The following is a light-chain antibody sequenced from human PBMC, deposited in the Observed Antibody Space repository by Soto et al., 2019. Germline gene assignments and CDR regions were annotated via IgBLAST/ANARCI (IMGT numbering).Light chain of an antibody. Sequence: DIQMTQSPSSLSASVGDRVTITCQASQDISNYLNWYQQKPGKATKLLIKEASKLETEVPSRFSGSVADTDFTLTISRLQPEDTATYYCQQYDKCLLFTFGPGTKVDI. V-gene: IGKV1-33*01. CDR2: EAS. J-gene: IGKJ3*01. CDR3: QQYDKCLLFT. CDR1: QDISNY.